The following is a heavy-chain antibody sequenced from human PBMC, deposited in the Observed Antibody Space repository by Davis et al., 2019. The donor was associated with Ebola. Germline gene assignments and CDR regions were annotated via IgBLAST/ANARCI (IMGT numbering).Heavy chain of an antibody. V-gene: IGHV1-69*05. CDR1: GGTFSSYA. D-gene: IGHD3-3*01. CDR3: ARGGASGFWSGYFVAGWFDP. CDR2: IIPIFGTA. Sequence: SVKVSCKASGGTFSSYAISWVRQAPGQGLEWMGGIIPIFGTANYAQKFQERVTITRDMSTSTAYMELSSLRSEDTAVYYCARGGASGFWSGYFVAGWFDPWGQGTLVTVSS. J-gene: IGHJ5*02.